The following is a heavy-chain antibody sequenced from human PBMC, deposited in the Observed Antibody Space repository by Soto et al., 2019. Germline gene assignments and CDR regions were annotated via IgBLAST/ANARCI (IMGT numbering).Heavy chain of an antibody. V-gene: IGHV3-30-3*01. Sequence: QVQLVESGGGVVQPGRSLRLSCAASGFTFSSYAMHWVRQAPGKGLEWVAVISYDGSNKYYADSVKGRFTISRDNSKNTLYLQMNRLRPEDTAVYYCARDWDSSGWYYDYWGQGTLVTVSS. CDR3: ARDWDSSGWYYDY. CDR2: ISYDGSNK. J-gene: IGHJ4*02. D-gene: IGHD6-19*01. CDR1: GFTFSSYA.